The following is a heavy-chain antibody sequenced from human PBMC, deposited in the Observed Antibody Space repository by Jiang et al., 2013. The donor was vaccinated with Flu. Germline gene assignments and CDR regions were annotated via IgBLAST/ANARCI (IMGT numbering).Heavy chain of an antibody. Sequence: LLKPSETLSLTCTVSGGSITSSDYYWVWIHQPPGKGLEWIGSIYYSGGTYYNPSLKGRVTMSVDTSKSQFSLKLSSVTPADTAAYYCARAQKYSGFELPYFDYWGQGALVTVSS. CDR1: GGSITSSDYY. D-gene: IGHD5-12*01. J-gene: IGHJ4*02. V-gene: IGHV4-39*07. CDR3: ARAQKYSGFELPYFDY. CDR2: IYYSGGT.